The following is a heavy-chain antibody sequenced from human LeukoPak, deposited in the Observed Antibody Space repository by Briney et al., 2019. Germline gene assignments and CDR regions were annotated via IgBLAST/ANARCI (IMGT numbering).Heavy chain of an antibody. J-gene: IGHJ6*03. CDR2: ISPYNGNT. CDR3: ARVANYDDSSGRGYYMDV. Sequence: ASVKVSCKASGYTFTSYGISWVRQAPGQGLEWMGWISPYNGNTNYAQKLQGRVTMTTETSTSTAYIELRSLRSDDTAVYYCARVANYDDSSGRGYYMDVWGKGTTVTVSS. D-gene: IGHD3-22*01. V-gene: IGHV1-18*01. CDR1: GYTFTSYG.